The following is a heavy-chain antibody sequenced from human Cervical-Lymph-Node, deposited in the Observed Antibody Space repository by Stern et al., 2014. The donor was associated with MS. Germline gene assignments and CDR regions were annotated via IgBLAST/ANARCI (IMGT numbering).Heavy chain of an antibody. V-gene: IGHV3-13*01. J-gene: IGHJ4*02. CDR2: IGTAGDT. CDR1: GFTFSSYD. Sequence: EVHLVESGGGLVQPGGSLSLSCAASGFTFSSYDMHWVRQATGKGLEWVSAIGTAGDTYYPGSVKGRFTISRENAKNSLYLQMNSLRAGDTAVYYCARGTHCSGGSCYSSDYFDYWGQGTLVTVSS. D-gene: IGHD2-15*01. CDR3: ARGTHCSGGSCYSSDYFDY.